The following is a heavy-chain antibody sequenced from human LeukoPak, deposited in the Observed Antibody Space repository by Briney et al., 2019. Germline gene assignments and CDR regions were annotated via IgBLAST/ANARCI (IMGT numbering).Heavy chain of an antibody. CDR3: ARERHCSSTSCSLNSY. D-gene: IGHD2-2*01. Sequence: GGSLRLSCAASGFTFSSYSMNWVRQAPGKGLEWVSSISSSSSYIYYADSVKGRFTISRDNAKNSLYLQMNSLRAEDTAVYYCARERHCSSTSCSLNSYWGQGTLVTVSS. J-gene: IGHJ4*02. V-gene: IGHV3-21*01. CDR2: ISSSSSYI. CDR1: GFTFSSYS.